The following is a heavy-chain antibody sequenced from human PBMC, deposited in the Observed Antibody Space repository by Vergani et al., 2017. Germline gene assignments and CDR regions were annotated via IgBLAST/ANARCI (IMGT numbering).Heavy chain of an antibody. V-gene: IGHV3-23*01. D-gene: IGHD3-22*01. Sequence: EVQLLESGGGLVQPGGSLRLSCAASGFAFSSYAMSWVRQAPGKGLEWVSAISGSGGSTYYADSVKGRFTISRDNSKNTLYLQMNSLRAEDTAVYYCAKDSIVVVITLTLDYWGQGTLVTVSS. CDR3: AKDSIVVVITLTLDY. J-gene: IGHJ4*02. CDR1: GFAFSSYA. CDR2: ISGSGGST.